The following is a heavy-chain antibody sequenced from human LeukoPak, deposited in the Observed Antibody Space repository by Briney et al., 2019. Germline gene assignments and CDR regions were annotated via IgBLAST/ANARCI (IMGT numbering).Heavy chain of an antibody. CDR2: INRSGST. D-gene: IGHD6-19*01. CDR1: GGSFSGYY. J-gene: IGHJ4*02. V-gene: IGHV4-34*09. Sequence: SETLSLTCAVYGGSFSGYYWSWIRQPPGKGLEWIGEINRSGSTNYNPSLKSRVTISVDTSKNQFSLKLSSVTAADTAVYYCARGSGWIDYWGQGTLVTVSS. CDR3: ARGSGWIDY.